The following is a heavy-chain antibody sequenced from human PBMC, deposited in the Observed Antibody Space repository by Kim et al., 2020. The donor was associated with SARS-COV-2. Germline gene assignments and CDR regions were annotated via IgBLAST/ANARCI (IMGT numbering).Heavy chain of an antibody. V-gene: IGHV3-23*01. Sequence: GGSLRLSCAGSGFTFSNYVMLWVRQPPGKGLEWVSSITNNGGSTYYADSVKGRFTISRDNSKDTLFLQINSLRAEDTAVYYCVAAWGWGQGTLVTVSA. CDR2: ITNNGGST. CDR3: VAAWG. CDR1: GFTFSNYV. J-gene: IGHJ4*02. D-gene: IGHD3-16*01.